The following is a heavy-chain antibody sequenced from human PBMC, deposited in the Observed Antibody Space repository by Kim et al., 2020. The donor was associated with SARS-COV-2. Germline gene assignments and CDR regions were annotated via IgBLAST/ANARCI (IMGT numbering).Heavy chain of an antibody. CDR2: ISYDGSNK. CDR1: GFTFSSYG. V-gene: IGHV3-33*05. CDR3: ARGSMVRGGGFDY. J-gene: IGHJ4*02. D-gene: IGHD3-10*01. Sequence: GGSLRLSCAASGFTFSSYGMHWVRQAPGKGLEWVAVISYDGSNKYYADSVKGRFTISRDNSKNTLYLQMNSLRAEDTAVYYCARGSMVRGGGFDYWGQGTLVTVSS.